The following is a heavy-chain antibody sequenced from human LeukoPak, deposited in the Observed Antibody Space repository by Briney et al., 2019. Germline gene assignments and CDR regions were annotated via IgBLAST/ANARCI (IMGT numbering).Heavy chain of an antibody. Sequence: PSETLSLTCAVYGGSFSGYYWSWIRQPPGKGLEWIGEINHSGSTNYNPSLKSRVTISVDTSKNQFSLKLSSVTAADTAVYYCARGSGYDSPPNWFDPWGQGTLVTVSS. D-gene: IGHD5-12*01. V-gene: IGHV4-34*01. J-gene: IGHJ5*02. CDR3: ARGSGYDSPPNWFDP. CDR1: GGSFSGYY. CDR2: INHSGST.